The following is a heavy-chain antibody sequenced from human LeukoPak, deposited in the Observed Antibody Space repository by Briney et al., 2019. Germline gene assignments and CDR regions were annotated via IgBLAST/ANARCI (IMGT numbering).Heavy chain of an antibody. CDR2: ITGRGCDK. J-gene: IGHJ6*02. V-gene: IGHV3-21*01. CDR1: GLRFRACN. CDR3: ARDGDRSEWLLYEDYYYYGMDV. D-gene: IGHD3-3*01. Sequence: GGSLSLLCGASGLRFRACNMQWVRQAPAKGLEWLSSITGRGCDKYYADSAKGRFTISRDNAKDSLHLKLNRLRAEDTAVYYCARDGDRSEWLLYEDYYYYGMDVWGQGTTVTVSS.